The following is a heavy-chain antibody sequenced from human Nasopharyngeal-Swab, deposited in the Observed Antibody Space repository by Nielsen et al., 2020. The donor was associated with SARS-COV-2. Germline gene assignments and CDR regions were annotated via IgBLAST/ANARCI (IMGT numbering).Heavy chain of an antibody. CDR2: IEPSDSYT. CDR3: ARQYCGGDCDFDY. J-gene: IGHJ4*02. V-gene: IGHV5-10-1*01. D-gene: IGHD2-21*01. Sequence: GESLKISCKGSGYSFTSYWISWVRQVPGKGLEWMGRIEPSDSYTNYSPSFQGHVTISADKSISTAYLQWSSLKASDNAMYYCARQYCGGDCDFDYWGQGTLVTVSS. CDR1: GYSFTSYW.